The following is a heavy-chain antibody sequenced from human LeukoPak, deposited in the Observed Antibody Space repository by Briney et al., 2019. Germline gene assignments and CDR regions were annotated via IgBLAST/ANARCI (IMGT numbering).Heavy chain of an antibody. CDR1: GFTFSSYS. CDR2: ISSSSSYI. Sequence: GGSLRLSCAASGFTFSSYSMNWVRQAPGKGLEWVSSISSSSSYIYYADSVKGRFTISRDNSKNTLYLQMNSLRAEDTAVYYCARMGATRFYYFDYWGQGTLVTVSS. V-gene: IGHV3-21*01. D-gene: IGHD1-26*01. CDR3: ARMGATRFYYFDY. J-gene: IGHJ4*02.